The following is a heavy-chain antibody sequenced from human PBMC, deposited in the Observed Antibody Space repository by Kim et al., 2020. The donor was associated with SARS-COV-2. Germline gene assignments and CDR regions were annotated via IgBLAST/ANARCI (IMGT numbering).Heavy chain of an antibody. CDR1: EFAFSGDW. D-gene: IGHD3-3*01. V-gene: IGHV3-74*01. CDR2: INPYGSVT. CDR3: TRDAPGVDPLDY. J-gene: IGHJ4*02. Sequence: GGSLRLSCAASEFAFSGDWMHWVRQAPGKGLVWLSTINPYGSVTVYADFVKGRFTVSRDNAKNTLFLQMNSLTVDDTAVYYCTRDAPGVDPLDYWGQGTLVTVSS.